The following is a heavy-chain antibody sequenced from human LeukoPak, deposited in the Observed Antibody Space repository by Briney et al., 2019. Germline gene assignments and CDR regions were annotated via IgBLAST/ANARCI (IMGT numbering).Heavy chain of an antibody. Sequence: SETLSLTCTVSGGSISSYYWSWIRQPPGKGLEWIGYIYYSGSTNYNPSLKSRVTISVDTSKNQFSLKLSSVTAADTAVYYCASGSWDMIVVAPGYWGQGTLVTVSS. CDR2: IYYSGST. J-gene: IGHJ4*02. D-gene: IGHD3-22*01. CDR1: GGSISSYY. V-gene: IGHV4-59*08. CDR3: ASGSWDMIVVAPGY.